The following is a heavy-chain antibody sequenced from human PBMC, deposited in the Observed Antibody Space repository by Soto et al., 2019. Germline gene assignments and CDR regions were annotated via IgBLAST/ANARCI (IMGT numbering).Heavy chain of an antibody. CDR1: GYTFTSYG. V-gene: IGHV1-18*01. J-gene: IGHJ4*02. CDR2: ISGYNGGT. CDR3: ARDAPYSGRYYGADW. D-gene: IGHD1-26*01. Sequence: QVQLVQSGGEVRKPGASVKVSCKASGYTFTSYGVSWVRLAPGQGLEWMGWISGYNGGTNYAQNLQGRVTMTTDTSTNIAYMELGSLRSDDTAIYYCARDAPYSGRYYGADWWGRGTLVTVSS.